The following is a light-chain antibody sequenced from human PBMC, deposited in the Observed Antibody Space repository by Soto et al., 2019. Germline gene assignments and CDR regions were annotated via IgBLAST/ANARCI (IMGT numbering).Light chain of an antibody. CDR2: EVT. J-gene: IGLJ1*01. V-gene: IGLV2-14*01. Sequence: QSALTQPASVSGSPGQSIAISCTGTSSDVGGYDYVSWYQQHPDKAPKLMIYEVTKRPSWVSNRFAGSKSGNTASLTISGLQPEDEADYYCSSHTSGSTRVFGSGTKV. CDR1: SSDVGGYDY. CDR3: SSHTSGSTRV.